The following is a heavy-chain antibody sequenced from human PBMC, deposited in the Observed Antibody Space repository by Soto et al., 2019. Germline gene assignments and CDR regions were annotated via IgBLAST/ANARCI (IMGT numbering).Heavy chain of an antibody. CDR1: GFTFSSYW. CDR2: INQDGSEK. J-gene: IGHJ4*02. CDR3: ARDQGYLDY. V-gene: IGHV3-7*01. Sequence: PGGSLRLSCAASGFTFSSYWMSWVRQAPGKGPEWVANINQDGSEKYYVGSVKGRFTISRDNAKNSLYLQMNSLRAEDTAVYYCARDQGYLDYWGQGAPVTVSS. D-gene: IGHD3-16*02.